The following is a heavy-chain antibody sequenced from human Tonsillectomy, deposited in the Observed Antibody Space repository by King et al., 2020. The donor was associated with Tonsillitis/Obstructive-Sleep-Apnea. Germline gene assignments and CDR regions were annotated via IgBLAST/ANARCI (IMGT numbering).Heavy chain of an antibody. CDR3: ARKPGTSAFDH. Sequence: VQLVQSGAEVKKPGASVKVSCKASGYTFTRYAMHWVRQAPGQRLEWMGWINAGNGNRKYSQKFQGRVTISRDTSASTAYMELSSLRFEDTAVYYCARKPGTSAFDHWGQGTLVTVSS. CDR2: INAGNGNR. J-gene: IGHJ4*02. CDR1: GYTFTRYA. D-gene: IGHD1-1*01. V-gene: IGHV1-3*01.